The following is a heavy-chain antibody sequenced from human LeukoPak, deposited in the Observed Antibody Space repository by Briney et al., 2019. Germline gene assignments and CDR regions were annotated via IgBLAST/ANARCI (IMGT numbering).Heavy chain of an antibody. CDR1: DVSISSGIYY. CDR3: ARHIFSSGLYYGMDV. J-gene: IGHJ6*02. V-gene: IGHV4-39*01. CDR2: MYYSGRS. Sequence: SETLSLTCSVSDVSISSGIYYWGWIRQPPGQGLEWIGSMYYSGRSYYNPSLRSRVTISVDTSNNEFSLKLSSVTAADTAVYYCARHIFSSGLYYGMDVWGQGTTVTVSS. D-gene: IGHD3-9*01.